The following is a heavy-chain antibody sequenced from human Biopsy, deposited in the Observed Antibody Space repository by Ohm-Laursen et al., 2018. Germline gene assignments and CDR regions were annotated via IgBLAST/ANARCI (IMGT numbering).Heavy chain of an antibody. J-gene: IGHJ6*02. CDR1: GGSIRSDY. V-gene: IGHV4-59*01. CDR3: ARATNSTGWPYYYFYGMDV. D-gene: IGHD2/OR15-2a*01. Sequence: GTLSLTCAVSGGSIRSDYWSWIRQTPGKGLEWIGYIYYSGSTNYNPSLKSRVTISVDTSKNRFSLRLNSVTAADTTVYYCARATNSTGWPYYYFYGMDVWGQGTTVTVSS. CDR2: IYYSGST.